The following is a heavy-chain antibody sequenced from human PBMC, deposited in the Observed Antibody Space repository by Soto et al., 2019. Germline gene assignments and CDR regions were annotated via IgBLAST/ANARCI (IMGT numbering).Heavy chain of an antibody. Sequence: ASVKVSCKASGGTFSSYAISWVRQAPGQGLEWMGGIIPIFGTANYAQKFQGRVTITADESTSTAYMELSSLRSEDTAVYYCARATQLVPEKPKNYYYGMDVWGQGTTVTVSS. D-gene: IGHD6-13*01. CDR2: IIPIFGTA. J-gene: IGHJ6*02. CDR3: ARATQLVPEKPKNYYYGMDV. V-gene: IGHV1-69*13. CDR1: GGTFSSYA.